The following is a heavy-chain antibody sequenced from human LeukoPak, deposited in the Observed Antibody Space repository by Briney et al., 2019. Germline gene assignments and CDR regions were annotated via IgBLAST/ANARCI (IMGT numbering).Heavy chain of an antibody. CDR2: INHSGST. V-gene: IGHV4-34*01. CDR3: ARGGFVYYGSGSYYYY. Sequence: PSETLSLTCAVYGGSFSGYYWSWIRQPPGKGLDWVGEINHSGSTNYNPSLKSRVTISVDTSKNQFSLKLSSVTAADTAVYYCARGGFVYYGSGSYYYYWGQGTLVTVSS. J-gene: IGHJ4*02. D-gene: IGHD3-10*01. CDR1: GGSFSGYY.